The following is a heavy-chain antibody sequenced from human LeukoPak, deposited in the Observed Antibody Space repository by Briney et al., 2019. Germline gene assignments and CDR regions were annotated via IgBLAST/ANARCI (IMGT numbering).Heavy chain of an antibody. Sequence: SETLSLTCTVSGGSISSYYWSWIRQPPGKGLEWIGYIYYSGSTNYNPSLKSRVTISVDTSKNQFSLKLSSVTAADTAVYYCARRDYYDSSWFDPWGQGTLVTVSS. D-gene: IGHD3-22*01. V-gene: IGHV4-59*08. CDR3: ARRDYYDSSWFDP. J-gene: IGHJ5*02. CDR2: IYYSGST. CDR1: GGSISSYY.